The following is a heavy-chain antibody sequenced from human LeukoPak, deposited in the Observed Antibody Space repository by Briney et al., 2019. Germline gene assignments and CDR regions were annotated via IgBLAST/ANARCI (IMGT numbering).Heavy chain of an antibody. J-gene: IGHJ4*02. CDR1: GFTFSSYW. D-gene: IGHD2-21*02. Sequence: GGSLSLSCAASGFTFSSYWMSWVRQAPGKGLEWVANIKQDGSEKYYVDSVKGRFTISRDNAKNSLYLQMNSLRAEDTAVYYCARHPPSGGDCLDYWGQGTLVTVSS. CDR2: IKQDGSEK. V-gene: IGHV3-7*01. CDR3: ARHPPSGGDCLDY.